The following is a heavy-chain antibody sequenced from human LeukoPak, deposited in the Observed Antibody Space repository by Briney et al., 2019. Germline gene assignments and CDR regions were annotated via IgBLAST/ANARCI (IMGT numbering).Heavy chain of an antibody. CDR1: GFTFSSYW. V-gene: IGHV3-74*01. Sequence: GGSLRLSCVASGFTFSSYWMHWVRQAPGRGLVWVSLINSDGSRTSYADSVEGRFTISRDNAKNTLYLQMNSLRAEDTAVYYCARDGTYSSSWFFDYWGQGTLVTVSS. CDR3: ARDGTYSSSWFFDY. D-gene: IGHD6-13*01. J-gene: IGHJ4*02. CDR2: INSDGSRT.